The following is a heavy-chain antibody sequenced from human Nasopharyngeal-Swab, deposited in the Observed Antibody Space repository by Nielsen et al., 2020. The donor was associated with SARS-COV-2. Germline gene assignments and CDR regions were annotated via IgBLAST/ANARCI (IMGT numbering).Heavy chain of an antibody. V-gene: IGHV3-9*01. CDR2: INWNRRRI. CDR1: GFTFGDYA. D-gene: IGHD1-26*01. J-gene: IGHJ6*02. Sequence: SLKISCAASGFTFGDYAMKWVRQVPGKGLEWVAGINWNRRRIDYADSVKGRFTISRDNAKNSLFLQMNSLRVDDTALYYCAKAIKGYSGARRDNNDGMDVWGQGTTVTVSS. CDR3: AKAIKGYSGARRDNNDGMDV.